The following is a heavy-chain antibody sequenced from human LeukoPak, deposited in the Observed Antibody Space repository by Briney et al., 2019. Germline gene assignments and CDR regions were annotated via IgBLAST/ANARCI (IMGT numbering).Heavy chain of an antibody. Sequence: GESLKISCKGSGYSFTSYWIGWVRQMPGKGLECIGIIYPGDSDTRYSPSFQGQVTISADKSISTAYLQWSSLKASDTAMYYCARLWSEDDIVVVPAALYYYMDVWGKGTTLTVSS. D-gene: IGHD2-2*01. V-gene: IGHV5-51*01. CDR1: GYSFTSYW. CDR2: IYPGDSDT. CDR3: ARLWSEDDIVVVPAALYYYMDV. J-gene: IGHJ6*03.